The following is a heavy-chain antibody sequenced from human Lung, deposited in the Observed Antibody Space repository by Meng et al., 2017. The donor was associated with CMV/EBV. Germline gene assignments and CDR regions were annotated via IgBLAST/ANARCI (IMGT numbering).Heavy chain of an antibody. V-gene: IGHV4-34*01. J-gene: IGHJ4*02. CDR2: INHSGST. CDR1: GGSFSGYY. Sequence: GSLRLXXAVYGGSFSGYYWSWIRQPPGKGLEWIGEINHSGSTNYNPSLKSRVTISVDTSKNQFSLKLSSVTAADTAVYYCARGSSSWYPKYYFDYWGQGTXVTVAS. CDR3: ARGSSSWYPKYYFDY. D-gene: IGHD6-13*01.